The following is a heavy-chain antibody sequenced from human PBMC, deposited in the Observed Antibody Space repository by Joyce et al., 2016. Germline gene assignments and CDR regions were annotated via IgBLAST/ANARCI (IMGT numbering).Heavy chain of an antibody. V-gene: IGHV1-18*01. CDR1: GYIFTTYG. CDR3: ARDIHYYNSSGYYWGAFDI. Sequence: QVQLVQSGSEVKKPGASVEVSCKASGYIFTTYGLSWVRQAPGQGFEWVGWISSQHGNTKYAQKFQGRVTRTRDTTTSTAYMERESLRSDDTAVYYCARDIHYYNSSGYYWGAFDIWGQGTMVSVSS. CDR2: ISSQHGNT. J-gene: IGHJ3*02. D-gene: IGHD3-22*01.